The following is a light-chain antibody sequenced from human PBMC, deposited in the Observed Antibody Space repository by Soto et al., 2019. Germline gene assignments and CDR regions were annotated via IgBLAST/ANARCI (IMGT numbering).Light chain of an antibody. CDR2: DAS. Sequence: DIQMTQSQSSLSAAVGDRVTITCQASQDISNYLNWYQQKPGKAPKLLIYDASNLETGVPSRFSGSGSGTDFTFTISTLQPEDIATYYCQQYGNLYTFGQGTKLEIK. J-gene: IGKJ2*01. CDR3: QQYGNLYT. CDR1: QDISNY. V-gene: IGKV1-33*01.